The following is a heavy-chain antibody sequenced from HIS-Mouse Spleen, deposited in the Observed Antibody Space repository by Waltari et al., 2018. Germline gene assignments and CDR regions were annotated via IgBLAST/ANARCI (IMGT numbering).Heavy chain of an antibody. Sequence: QVQLVQSGAEVKKPGASVKVSCKASGYTFTGYDMHWVRQAPGQGLEWMGWINPNRGGTNYAQKFQGRVTLTRDTSISTAYMELSRLRSDDTAVYYCARTGALDAFDIWGQGTMVTVSS. V-gene: IGHV1-2*02. CDR2: INPNRGGT. CDR3: ARTGALDAFDI. D-gene: IGHD7-27*01. J-gene: IGHJ3*02. CDR1: GYTFTGYD.